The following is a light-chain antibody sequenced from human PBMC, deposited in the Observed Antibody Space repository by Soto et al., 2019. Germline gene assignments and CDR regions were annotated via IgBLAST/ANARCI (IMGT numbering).Light chain of an antibody. V-gene: IGLV2-14*01. CDR3: SSYTSSTTGGV. CDR1: SSDVGGYDH. CDR2: EVS. J-gene: IGLJ2*01. Sequence: QSVLTQPASVSGSPGQSITISCTGTSSDVGGYDHVSWYQQHPGKAPKVMIYEVSYRPSGVSNRFSGSKSGNTASLTISGLQAEDEADYYCSSYTSSTTGGVFGGGTKLTVL.